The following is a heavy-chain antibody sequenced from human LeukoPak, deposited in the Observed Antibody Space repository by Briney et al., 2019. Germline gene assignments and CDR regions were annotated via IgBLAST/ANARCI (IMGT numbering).Heavy chain of an antibody. CDR1: GGSISSYY. J-gene: IGHJ5*02. CDR3: ARDNLGYCSGGSCYSDWFDP. V-gene: IGHV4-59*01. Sequence: PSETLSLTCTVSGGSISSYYWSRIRQPPGKGLEWIGYIYYSGSTNYNPSLKSRVTISVDTSKNQFSLKLSSVTTADTAVYYCARDNLGYCSGGSCYSDWFDPWGQGTLVTVSS. D-gene: IGHD2-15*01. CDR2: IYYSGST.